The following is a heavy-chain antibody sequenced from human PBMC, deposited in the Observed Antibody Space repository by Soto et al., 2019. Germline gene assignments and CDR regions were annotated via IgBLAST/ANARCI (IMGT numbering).Heavy chain of an antibody. CDR1: GFIFSDYY. CDR2: ISTSGTTI. D-gene: IGHD6-19*01. CDR3: ARAGRSGWSLDY. J-gene: IGHJ4*02. V-gene: IGHV3-11*01. Sequence: QGQLVESGGGLVKPGGSPRLSCAASGFIFSDYYMTWIRQAPGKGLEWVSYISTSGTTISYADAVKGRVTISRDDAKNSLYLQMNSLRAEDTALYYRARAGRSGWSLDYWGQGPLVTVSS.